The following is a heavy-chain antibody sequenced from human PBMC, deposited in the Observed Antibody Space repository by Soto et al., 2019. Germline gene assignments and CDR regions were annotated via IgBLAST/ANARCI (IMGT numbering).Heavy chain of an antibody. D-gene: IGHD2-15*01. CDR2: INAGNGNT. V-gene: IGHV1-3*01. J-gene: IGHJ4*02. CDR1: GYTFTSYA. Sequence: ASVKVSCKASGYTFTSYAMHWVRQAPGQRLEWMGWINAGNGNTKYSQKFQGRVTITRDTSASTAYMELSSLRSEDTAVYYCARGEVVVVVAATTFDYWGQGTLVTVSS. CDR3: ARGEVVVVVAATTFDY.